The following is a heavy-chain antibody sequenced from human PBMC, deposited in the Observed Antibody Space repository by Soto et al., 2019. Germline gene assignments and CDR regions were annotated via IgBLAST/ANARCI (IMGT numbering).Heavy chain of an antibody. CDR3: ARDLVDYVWGSYRFDY. J-gene: IGHJ4*02. V-gene: IGHV1-69*12. D-gene: IGHD3-16*02. CDR1: GGTFSSYA. CDR2: IIPIFGTA. Sequence: QVQLVQSGAEVKKPGSSVKVSCKASGGTFSSYAISWVRQAPGQGLEWMGGIIPIFGTANYAQKFQGRVTITADESTSTAYMELSSLRSEDTGVYYCARDLVDYVWGSYRFDYWGQGTLVTVSS.